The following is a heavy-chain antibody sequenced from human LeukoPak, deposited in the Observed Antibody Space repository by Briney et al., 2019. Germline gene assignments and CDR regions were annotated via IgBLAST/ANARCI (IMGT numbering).Heavy chain of an antibody. CDR1: GYTFTGYY. Sequence: ASVKVSCKASGYTFTGYYMHWVRQAPGQGLEWMGRINPNSGGTNYEQRFQGRVTMTRDTSISTAYMELSRLRSDDTAVYYCARDRYYDSSGYYEYYYYYYMDVWGKGTTVTVSS. CDR3: ARDRYYDSSGYYEYYYYYYMDV. D-gene: IGHD3-22*01. V-gene: IGHV1-2*06. J-gene: IGHJ6*03. CDR2: INPNSGGT.